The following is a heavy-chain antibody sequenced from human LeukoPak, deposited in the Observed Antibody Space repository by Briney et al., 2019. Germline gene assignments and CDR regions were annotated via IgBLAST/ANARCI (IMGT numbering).Heavy chain of an antibody. D-gene: IGHD6-13*01. CDR2: ISWNSGSI. V-gene: IGHV3-9*03. CDR3: AKARSGSLSS. CDR1: GFTFSSYA. Sequence: AGGSLRLSCAASGFTFSSYAMHWVRQAPGKGLEWVSGISWNSGSIGYADSVKGRFTISRDNAKNSLYLQMNSLRAEDMALYYCAKARSGSLSSWGQGTLVTVSS. J-gene: IGHJ5*02.